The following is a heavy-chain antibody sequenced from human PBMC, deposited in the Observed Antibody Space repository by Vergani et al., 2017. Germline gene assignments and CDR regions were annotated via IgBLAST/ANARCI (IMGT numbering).Heavy chain of an antibody. CDR3: ATVIGNDISGYALTV. V-gene: IGHV1-69-2*01. CDR2: LDPSDGDT. CDR1: GYTFSDYY. Sequence: VQLVQSGAEVKKPGATVKISCKISGYTFSDYYMHWVQQAPGGGLDWMGLLDPSDGDTIYAEKFQGRVTMTADTSTDTAYMELSGLRYEDTAVYYCATVIGNDISGYALTVWSQGTLVTVSS. J-gene: IGHJ4*02. D-gene: IGHD3-22*01.